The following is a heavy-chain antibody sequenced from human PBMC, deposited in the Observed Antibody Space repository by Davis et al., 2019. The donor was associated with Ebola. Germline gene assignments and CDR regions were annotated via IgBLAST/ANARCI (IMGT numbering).Heavy chain of an antibody. Sequence: LSLTCAASGFIFRSYVMSWVRQAPGKGLEWVSTLGTSADTYYADSVKGRFTISRDNSKNTLYLQMNGLRVEDTAIYYCAKDTSNIWFDIWGQGTMVTVSS. CDR1: GFIFRSYV. J-gene: IGHJ3*02. V-gene: IGHV3-23*01. CDR2: LGTSADT. D-gene: IGHD1-26*01. CDR3: AKDTSNIWFDI.